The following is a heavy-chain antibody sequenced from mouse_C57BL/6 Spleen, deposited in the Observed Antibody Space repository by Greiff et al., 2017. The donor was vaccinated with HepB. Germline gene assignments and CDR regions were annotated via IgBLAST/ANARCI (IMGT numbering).Heavy chain of an antibody. D-gene: IGHD1-1*01. V-gene: IGHV2-2*01. CDR1: GFSLTSYG. CDR3: ARNDGVVATGYFDY. Sequence: VQLQQSGPGLVQPSQSLSITCTVSGFSLTSYGVHWVRQSPGKGLEWLGVIWSGGSTDYNAALISRLSISKDNSKSQVFFKMNSLQADDTAIYYCARNDGVVATGYFDYWGQGTTLTVSS. CDR2: IWSGGST. J-gene: IGHJ2*01.